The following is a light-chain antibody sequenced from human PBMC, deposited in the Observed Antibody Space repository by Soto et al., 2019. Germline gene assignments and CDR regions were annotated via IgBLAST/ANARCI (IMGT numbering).Light chain of an antibody. Sequence: EIVLTQSPATLSLSPGERDTLSCRASQSVSSYLAWYQQKPGQAPRLLIYDASNRATGIPARFSGSGSGTDFTLTISSLEPEDFAVYYCQQRSNWPLITFGPGTKVDVK. CDR3: QQRSNWPLIT. V-gene: IGKV3-11*01. J-gene: IGKJ3*01. CDR1: QSVSSY. CDR2: DAS.